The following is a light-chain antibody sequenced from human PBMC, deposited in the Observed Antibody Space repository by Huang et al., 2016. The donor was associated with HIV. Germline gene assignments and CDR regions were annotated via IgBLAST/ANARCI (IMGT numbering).Light chain of an antibody. CDR3: QQYRSSPWT. CDR1: QSVSSTY. CDR2: GAS. Sequence: EIVLTQSPGTLSLSPGERATLSCRASQSVSSTYLAWYQQKPGQAPRLLIYGASNRATGIPDRFSGGGSGTDFTLTITRLEPEDFAVYYCQQYRSSPWTFGQGTKVE. V-gene: IGKV3-20*01. J-gene: IGKJ1*01.